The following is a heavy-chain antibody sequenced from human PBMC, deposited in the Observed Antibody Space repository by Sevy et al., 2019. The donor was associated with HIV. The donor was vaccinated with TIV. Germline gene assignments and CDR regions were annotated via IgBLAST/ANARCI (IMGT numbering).Heavy chain of an antibody. CDR1: GGSISSSNW. D-gene: IGHD3-10*01. V-gene: IGHV4-4*02. CDR2: IYRRGST. J-gene: IGHJ6*03. CDR3: TGELGYYASGSSPMDV. Sequence: SETLSLTCAVSGGSISSSNWWSWVRQHPGKGLEWIGEIYRRGSTRYNPSLQSRVTISVDRSKNEVSLNLSSLNAADTAVYYCTGELGYYASGSSPMDVWGKGTTVTVSS.